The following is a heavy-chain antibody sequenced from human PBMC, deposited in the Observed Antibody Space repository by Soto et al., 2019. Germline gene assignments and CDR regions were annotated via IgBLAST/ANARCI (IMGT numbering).Heavy chain of an antibody. Sequence: SGTLSLSCPVLGFSIPSYYWRWIRQASGQGLEWIGYIYYSGSTNYNPSLKSRVTISVDTSKNQFSLKLSSVTAADTAVYYCARGRLRYFDWHRKAEYFQHWGQGTLVTVS. D-gene: IGHD3-9*01. CDR3: ARGRLRYFDWHRKAEYFQH. CDR1: GFSIPSYY. CDR2: IYYSGST. V-gene: IGHV4-59*01. J-gene: IGHJ1*01.